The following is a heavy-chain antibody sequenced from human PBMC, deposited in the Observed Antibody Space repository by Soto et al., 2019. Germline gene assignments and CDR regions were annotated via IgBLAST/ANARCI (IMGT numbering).Heavy chain of an antibody. CDR2: IIPIFGTT. CDR3: ARLHSHGTYGMDV. Sequence: QMHLVQSGAEVKKPGSSVKVSCKASGGSFTYTLSWVRQAPGQGLEWMGGIIPIFGTTNYAQKFQDRVTITADESTKTAYMELKTLRSQDMAVYYCARLHSHGTYGMDVWGQGTKVTVSS. D-gene: IGHD5-18*01. V-gene: IGHV1-69*01. CDR1: GGSFTYT. J-gene: IGHJ6*02.